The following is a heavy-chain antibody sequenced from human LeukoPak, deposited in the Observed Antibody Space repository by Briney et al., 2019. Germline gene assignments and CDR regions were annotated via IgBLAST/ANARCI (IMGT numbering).Heavy chain of an antibody. CDR1: GGSISSSSYY. CDR2: IYYSGST. V-gene: IGHV4-39*07. J-gene: IGHJ4*02. Sequence: SETLSLTCTVSGGSISSSSYYWGWIRQPPGKGLEWIGSIYYSGSTYYNPSLKSRVTISVDTSKNQFSLKLSSVTAADTAVYYCARTLGDYGSGSYYYWGQGTLVTVSS. CDR3: ARTLGDYGSGSYYY. D-gene: IGHD3-10*01.